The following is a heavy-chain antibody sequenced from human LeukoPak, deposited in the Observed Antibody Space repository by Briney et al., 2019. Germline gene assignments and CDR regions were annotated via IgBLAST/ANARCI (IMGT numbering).Heavy chain of an antibody. CDR2: IYYSGST. CDR3: ARVGGSGSNFDY. J-gene: IGHJ4*02. D-gene: IGHD6-19*01. V-gene: IGHV4-59*01. Sequence: SETLSLTCTVSGGSISSYYWSWIRQPPGKGLEWIGYIYYSGSTNYNPSLKSRVTISVDTSKNQSSLKLSSVTAADTAVYYCARVGGSGSNFDYWGQGTLVTVSS. CDR1: GGSISSYY.